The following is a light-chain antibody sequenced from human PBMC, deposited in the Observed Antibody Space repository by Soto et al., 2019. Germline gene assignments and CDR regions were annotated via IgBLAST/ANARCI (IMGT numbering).Light chain of an antibody. CDR1: QSVLYSSNNKNY. J-gene: IGKJ2*01. CDR2: WAS. CDR3: QQYYSTPQT. V-gene: IGKV4-1*01. Sequence: DIVMTQSPDSLAVSLGERATINCKSSQSVLYSSNNKNYLAWYQQKPGQPPKLLIYWASTRESGVPDRFSGSGSGTDFPLTISSLQAEDGAVYYCQQYYSTPQTFGQGTKLEIK.